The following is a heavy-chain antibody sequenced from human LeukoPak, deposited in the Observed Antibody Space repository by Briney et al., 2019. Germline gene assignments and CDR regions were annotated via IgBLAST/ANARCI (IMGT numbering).Heavy chain of an antibody. CDR3: ARLGYCSGGSCYRQPHNDY. D-gene: IGHD2-15*01. Sequence: ASVKVSCKASGYTFTGYYMHWVRQAPGQGLEWMGWTNPNSGGTNYAQKFQGRVTMTRDTSISTAYMELSRLRSDDTAVYYCARLGYCSGGSCYRQPHNDYWGQGTLVTVSS. CDR1: GYTFTGYY. CDR2: TNPNSGGT. J-gene: IGHJ4*02. V-gene: IGHV1-2*02.